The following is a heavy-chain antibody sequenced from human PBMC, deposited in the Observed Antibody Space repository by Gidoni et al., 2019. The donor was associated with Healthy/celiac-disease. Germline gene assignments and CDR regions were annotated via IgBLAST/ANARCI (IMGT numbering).Heavy chain of an antibody. CDR3: ARDVGYCSSTSCYEGNWFDP. D-gene: IGHD2-2*01. J-gene: IGHJ5*02. Sequence: QVQLVESGGGVVQPGRSLRLSCAASGFNFSSYGMHWVRQAPGKGLEWVAVIWYDGSNKYYADSVKGRFTISRDNSKNTLYLQMNSLRAEDTAVYYCARDVGYCSSTSCYEGNWFDPWGQGTLVTVSS. V-gene: IGHV3-33*01. CDR2: IWYDGSNK. CDR1: GFNFSSYG.